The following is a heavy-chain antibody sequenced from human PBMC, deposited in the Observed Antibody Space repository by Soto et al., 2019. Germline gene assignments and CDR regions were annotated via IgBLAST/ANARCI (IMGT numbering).Heavy chain of an antibody. CDR2: IYYSGST. D-gene: IGHD3-3*01. J-gene: IGHJ5*02. Sequence: PSETLSLTCTVSGGSISSYYWSWIRQPPGKGLEWIGYIYYSGSTNYNPSLKSRVTISVDTSKNQFSLKLSSVTAADTAVYYCARFSSYYDFWSGYYGGNWFDPWGQGTLVTV. V-gene: IGHV4-59*08. CDR1: GGSISSYY. CDR3: ARFSSYYDFWSGYYGGNWFDP.